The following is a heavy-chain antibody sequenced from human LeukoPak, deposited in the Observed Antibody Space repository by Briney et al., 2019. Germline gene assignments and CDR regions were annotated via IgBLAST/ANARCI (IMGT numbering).Heavy chain of an antibody. V-gene: IGHV3-48*01. D-gene: IGHD6-19*01. CDR3: ARVPYSSGWYYFDY. CDR2: IISSSSAI. J-gene: IGHJ4*02. Sequence: GGSLRLSCAASGFTFSSYSMNWVRQAPGKGLEWFSYIISSSSAIYYADSVKGRFTISRDNAKNSLYLQMNSLRAEDTAVYYCARVPYSSGWYYFDYWGQGTLVTVSS. CDR1: GFTFSSYS.